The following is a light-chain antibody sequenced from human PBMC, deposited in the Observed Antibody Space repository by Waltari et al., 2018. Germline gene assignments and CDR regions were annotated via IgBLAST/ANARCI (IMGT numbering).Light chain of an antibody. Sequence: ETIMTQSPATLSVPPGERAPLSCRASKSVSNNLAWYQQKPGQAPRLLIYAASSRGTGVPGRFSGGGSGTDFTLTISSLQSEDFAVYYCQQYNEWPYTFGQGTKVDIK. V-gene: IGKV3-15*01. J-gene: IGKJ2*01. CDR2: AAS. CDR1: KSVSNN. CDR3: QQYNEWPYT.